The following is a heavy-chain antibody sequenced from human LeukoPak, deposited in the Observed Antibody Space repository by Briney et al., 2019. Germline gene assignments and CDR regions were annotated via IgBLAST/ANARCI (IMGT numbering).Heavy chain of an antibody. CDR3: AREGFIGSFDY. D-gene: IGHD2-15*01. CDR1: GFTFRSYA. J-gene: IGHJ4*02. V-gene: IGHV3-33*08. Sequence: GGSLRLSCAVSGFTFRSYAMHWVRQAPGKGLEWVAVIWYDGSNKYYADSVKGRFTISRDNSKNTLYLQMNSLRAEDTAVYYCAREGFIGSFDYWGQGTLVTVSS. CDR2: IWYDGSNK.